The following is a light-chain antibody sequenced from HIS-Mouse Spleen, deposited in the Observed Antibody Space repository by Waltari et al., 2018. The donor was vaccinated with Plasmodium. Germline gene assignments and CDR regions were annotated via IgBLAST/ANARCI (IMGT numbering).Light chain of an antibody. Sequence: SYELTQPPSVSVSPGQTARLTCSGDALPKKYAYWYQQKSGQAPVLAIYEDSKRPSGTPERFSGSSSGTMATLTISGAQVEDEADYYCYSTDSSGNHRVFGGGTKLTVL. V-gene: IGLV3-10*01. J-gene: IGLJ3*02. CDR3: YSTDSSGNHRV. CDR1: ALPKKY. CDR2: EDS.